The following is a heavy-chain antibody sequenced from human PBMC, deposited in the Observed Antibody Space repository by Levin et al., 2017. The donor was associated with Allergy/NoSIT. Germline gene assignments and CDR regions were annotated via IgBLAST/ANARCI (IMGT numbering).Heavy chain of an antibody. J-gene: IGHJ3*02. Sequence: HGESLKISCAASGFTFSSYAMHWVRQAPGKGLEWVAVISYDGSNKYYADSVKGRFTISRDNSKNTLYLQMNSLRAEDTAVYYCARSVGVVPAGAFDIWGQGTMVTVSS. D-gene: IGHD2-2*01. CDR1: GFTFSSYA. CDR2: ISYDGSNK. V-gene: IGHV3-30-3*01. CDR3: ARSVGVVPAGAFDI.